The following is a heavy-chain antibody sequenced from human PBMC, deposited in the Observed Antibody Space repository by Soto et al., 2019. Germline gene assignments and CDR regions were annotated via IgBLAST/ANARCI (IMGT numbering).Heavy chain of an antibody. D-gene: IGHD3-10*01. Sequence: PSETLSLTCTVSGGSISSGDYYWSWIRQPPGKGLEWIGYIYYSGSTYYNPSLKSRVTISVDTSKNQFSLKLSSVTAADTAVYYCERITMVRGVILFDAFDIWGQGTMVTVSS. J-gene: IGHJ3*02. CDR1: GGSISSGDYY. CDR2: IYYSGST. V-gene: IGHV4-30-4*01. CDR3: ERITMVRGVILFDAFDI.